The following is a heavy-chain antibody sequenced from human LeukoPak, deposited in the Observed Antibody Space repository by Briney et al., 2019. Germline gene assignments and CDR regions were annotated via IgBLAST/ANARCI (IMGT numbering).Heavy chain of an antibody. CDR2: ISSSSVYI. V-gene: IGHV3-21*01. D-gene: IGHD3-9*01. Sequence: GGSLRLSCAASGFTFSSYSMNWVRQAPGKGLEWVSSISSSSVYINYADSVKGRFTISRDNAENSLYLQMNSLRAEDTAVYYCARVDYDVSTGYQNYFQYWGQGTLVTVSS. CDR3: ARVDYDVSTGYQNYFQY. J-gene: IGHJ4*02. CDR1: GFTFSSYS.